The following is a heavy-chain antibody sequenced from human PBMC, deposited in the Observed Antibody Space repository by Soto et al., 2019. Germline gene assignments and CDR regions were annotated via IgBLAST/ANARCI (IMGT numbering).Heavy chain of an antibody. CDR1: GFTFSSYS. Sequence: EVQLVESGGGLVQPGGSLRLSCAASGFTFSSYSMNWVRQAPGKGLEWVSYISSSSSTIYYADSVKGRFTISRDNAKNSLFLQMNSLRAEDTAVYYCARDLTMGNPVVVVVAAKNIDDYWGQGTLVTVSS. CDR3: ARDLTMGNPVVVVVAAKNIDDY. V-gene: IGHV3-48*01. CDR2: ISSSSSTI. J-gene: IGHJ4*02. D-gene: IGHD2-15*01.